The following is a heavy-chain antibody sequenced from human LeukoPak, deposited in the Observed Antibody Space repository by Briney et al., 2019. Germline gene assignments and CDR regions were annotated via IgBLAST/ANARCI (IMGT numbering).Heavy chain of an antibody. CDR3: SRAHSTGWLGINDY. V-gene: IGHV3-15*01. CDR1: GFTFSNAW. CDR2: IKRKTDDGTT. Sequence: KPGGSLRLSCTASGFTFSNAWMSWVRQAPGKGLEWVGRIKRKTDDGTTDYAIPVKGRFTISRDDSKTIAYLQMDSLKAEDTAVYYCSRAHSTGWLGINDYWGQGALVTVSS. J-gene: IGHJ4*02. D-gene: IGHD6-19*01.